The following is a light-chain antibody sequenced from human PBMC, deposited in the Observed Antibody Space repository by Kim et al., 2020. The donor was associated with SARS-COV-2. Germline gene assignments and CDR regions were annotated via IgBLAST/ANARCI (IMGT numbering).Light chain of an antibody. V-gene: IGLV2-14*03. Sequence: GQSISISCTGTSSDIGGYNFVSWYQQHPGRAPKLMIYDVSHRPSGVSNRVSGSKSGSTASLTISGLQAEDEADYYCSSFTTSTLYVFGDGTKVTVL. CDR3: SSFTTSTLYV. CDR2: DVS. J-gene: IGLJ1*01. CDR1: SSDIGGYNF.